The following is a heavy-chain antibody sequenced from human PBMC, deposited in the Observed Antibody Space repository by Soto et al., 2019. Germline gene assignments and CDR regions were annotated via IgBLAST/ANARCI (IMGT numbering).Heavy chain of an antibody. CDR1: GFTFRNYN. V-gene: IGHV3-48*01. D-gene: IGHD3-3*01. J-gene: IGHJ4*02. Sequence: GGSLRLSCAASGFTFRNYNMNWVRQAPGKGLEWVSYMSSGGSTIYYADSVKGRFTISRDNAKNSLYLQMNSLRVEDTALYFCAKGTEYGVVLMSAFDFLGQGTLVTVSS. CDR3: AKGTEYGVVLMSAFDF. CDR2: MSSGGSTI.